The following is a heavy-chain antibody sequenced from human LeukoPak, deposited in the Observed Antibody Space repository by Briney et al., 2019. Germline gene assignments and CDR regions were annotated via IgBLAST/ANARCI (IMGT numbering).Heavy chain of an antibody. CDR2: ISGSGGST. V-gene: IGHV3-23*01. J-gene: IGHJ4*02. CDR3: ARVHSSSWYYFDY. D-gene: IGHD6-13*01. CDR1: GFTFSSYA. Sequence: GGSLRLSCAASGFTFSSYAMHWVRQAPGKGLEWVSAISGSGGSTYYADSVKGRFTISRDNSKNTLYLQMNSLRAEDTAVYYCARVHSSSWYYFDYWGQGTLVTVSS.